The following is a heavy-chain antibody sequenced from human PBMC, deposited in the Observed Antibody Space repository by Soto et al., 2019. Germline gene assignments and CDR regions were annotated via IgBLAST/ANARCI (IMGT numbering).Heavy chain of an antibody. CDR1: GGPFTSFD. Sequence: VELVQPGSEVKKHGSSVKVSCKTSGGPFTSFDVNWVRQAPGQGLEWMGDIIPIFERTNYAQKFQGRVTITADMATTTAYMELGSLRSDDTAVYFCAVGLSGSYYQNGMDVWGLGTTVIVS. D-gene: IGHD1-26*01. CDR3: AVGLSGSYYQNGMDV. J-gene: IGHJ6*02. V-gene: IGHV1-69*06. CDR2: IIPIFERT.